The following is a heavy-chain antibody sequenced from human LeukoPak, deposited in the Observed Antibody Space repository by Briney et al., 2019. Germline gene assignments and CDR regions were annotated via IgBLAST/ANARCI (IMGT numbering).Heavy chain of an antibody. CDR2: IYYSGST. J-gene: IGHJ4*02. CDR1: GGSISSGDYY. Sequence: SETLSLTCTVSGGSISSGDYYWSWIRQPPGKGLEWIGYIYYSGSTYYNPSLKSRVTISVDTSKNQFSLKLSSVTDADTAVYYCARGARGYSYGLIGWGQGTLVTVSS. CDR3: ARGARGYSYGLIG. V-gene: IGHV4-30-4*08. D-gene: IGHD5-18*01.